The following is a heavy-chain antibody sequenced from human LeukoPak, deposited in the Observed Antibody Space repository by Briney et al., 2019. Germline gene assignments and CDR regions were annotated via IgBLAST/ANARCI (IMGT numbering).Heavy chain of an antibody. J-gene: IGHJ3*02. V-gene: IGHV4-30-4*08. CDR2: IYYSGST. D-gene: IGHD4-17*01. Sequence: SWIRQPPGKGLEWIGYIYYSGSTYYNPSLKSRVTISVDTSKNQFSLKLSSVTAADTAVYYCAREPVTTVTTSDAFDIWGQGTMVTVSS. CDR3: AREPVTTVTTSDAFDI.